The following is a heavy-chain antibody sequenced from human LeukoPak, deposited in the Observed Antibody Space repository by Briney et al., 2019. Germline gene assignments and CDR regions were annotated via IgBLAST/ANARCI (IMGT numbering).Heavy chain of an antibody. V-gene: IGHV3-33*01. CDR3: VREHSENYAHFDY. Sequence: PGRSLRLSCAASGFSFSTYAIHWVRQAPGKGLEWVALIWYDGSNKYYADSVKGLFSISRDNSKNTLSLRMNNLRADDTAVYYCVREHSENYAHFDYWGQGTLVTVSS. CDR1: GFSFSTYA. J-gene: IGHJ4*02. CDR2: IWYDGSNK. D-gene: IGHD1-26*01.